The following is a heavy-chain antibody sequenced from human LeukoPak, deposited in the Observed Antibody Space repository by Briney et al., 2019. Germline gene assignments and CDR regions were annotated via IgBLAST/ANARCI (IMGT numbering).Heavy chain of an antibody. D-gene: IGHD3-10*01. V-gene: IGHV1-8*01. Sequence: ASVKDSCKASGYTFTSYDISWVRQATGQGLEWMGWMNPNSGNAGYAQRFQGRVTMTRNNSISTAYMELTSLRSEDTAVYYCGRPLQRGSWTQRALDYWGQGTLVTVSS. J-gene: IGHJ4*02. CDR3: GRPLQRGSWTQRALDY. CDR2: MNPNSGNA. CDR1: GYTFTSYD.